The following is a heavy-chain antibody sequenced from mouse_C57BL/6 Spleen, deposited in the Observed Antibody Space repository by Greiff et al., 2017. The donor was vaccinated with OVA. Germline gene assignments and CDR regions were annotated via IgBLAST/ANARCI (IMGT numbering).Heavy chain of an antibody. CDR3: AAYYGSDYAMDY. V-gene: IGHV5-16*01. D-gene: IGHD1-1*01. Sequence: EVHLVESEGGLVQPGSSTKLSCTASGFTFSDYYMAWVRQVPEKGLEWVANINYDGSSTYYLDSLKSRFIISRDNAKNILYLQMSSLKSEDTATYYCAAYYGSDYAMDYWGQGTSVTVSS. CDR2: INYDGSST. J-gene: IGHJ4*01. CDR1: GFTFSDYY.